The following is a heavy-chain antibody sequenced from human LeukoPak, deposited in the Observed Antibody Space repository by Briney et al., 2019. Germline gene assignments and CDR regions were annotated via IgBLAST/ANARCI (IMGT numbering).Heavy chain of an antibody. CDR2: IYFSGST. Sequence: SETLSLTCTVSGGSISPYCWSWIRQPPGKGLEWIGYIYFSGSTNYNPSLKSRVTISVDTSKNQFSLKLNSVTAADTAVYYCARQAPGYCSGGSCYSTKYYFDYWGQGTLVTVSS. J-gene: IGHJ4*02. CDR3: ARQAPGYCSGGSCYSTKYYFDY. V-gene: IGHV4-59*08. D-gene: IGHD2-15*01. CDR1: GGSISPYC.